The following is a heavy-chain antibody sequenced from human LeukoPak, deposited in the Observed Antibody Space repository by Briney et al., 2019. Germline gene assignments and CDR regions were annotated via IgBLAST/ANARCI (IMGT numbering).Heavy chain of an antibody. Sequence: GGSLRLSCAASGFTFSSYAMSWVRQAPGKGLEWVSDLGGNSDYTYYADSVKGRFTVSRDNSKNTLSLQMNSLRVEDTAVYYCARKSSHFDSSGYFDYWGQGTLLTVSS. D-gene: IGHD3-22*01. CDR3: ARKSSHFDSSGYFDY. V-gene: IGHV3-23*01. CDR1: GFTFSSYA. CDR2: LGGNSDYT. J-gene: IGHJ4*02.